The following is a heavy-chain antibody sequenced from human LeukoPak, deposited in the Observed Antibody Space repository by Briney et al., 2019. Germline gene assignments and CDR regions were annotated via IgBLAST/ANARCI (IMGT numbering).Heavy chain of an antibody. CDR2: ISSSGSTI. CDR3: ARAPLYYYGSGSYLDY. CDR1: GFTFSDYY. J-gene: IGHJ4*02. D-gene: IGHD3-10*01. Sequence: GGSLRLSCAASGFTFSDYYMSWIRQAPGKGLEWVSYISSSGSTIYYADSVKGRFTISRDNAKNSLYLQMNSLRAEDTAVYYFARAPLYYYGSGSYLDYWGQGTLVTVSS. V-gene: IGHV3-11*01.